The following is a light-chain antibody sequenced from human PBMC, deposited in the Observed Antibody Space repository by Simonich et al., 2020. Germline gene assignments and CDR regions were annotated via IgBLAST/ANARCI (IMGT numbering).Light chain of an antibody. CDR1: QSISSW. CDR3: QQYNSYWM. CDR2: KES. J-gene: IGKJ1*01. V-gene: IGKV1-5*03. Sequence: DIQMTQSPSTLSASVGDRVTITCRASQSISSWLAWYQQKPGKAPKLLIYKESSLESGVPSRFSGSGSGTEFTLTISSLQPDDFATYYCQQYNSYWMFGQGTKVEIK.